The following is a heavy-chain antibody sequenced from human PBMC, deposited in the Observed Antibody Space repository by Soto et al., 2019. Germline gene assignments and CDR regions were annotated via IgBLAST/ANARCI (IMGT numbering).Heavy chain of an antibody. V-gene: IGHV3-74*01. J-gene: IGHJ4*02. Sequence: GSLRLSCEASGFNFRDFWMHWVRQPPGKGPEWVSNIPSDGRDVSYADSVRGRFTISRDDARNTLYLQMGDLRVEDTAIYYCTRDDSGLGIDYWGQGTQVTVSS. CDR3: TRDDSGLGIDY. CDR1: GFNFRDFW. D-gene: IGHD1-26*01. CDR2: IPSDGRDV.